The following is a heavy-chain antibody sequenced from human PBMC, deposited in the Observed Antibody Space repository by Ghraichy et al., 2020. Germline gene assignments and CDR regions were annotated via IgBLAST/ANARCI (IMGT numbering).Heavy chain of an antibody. CDR3: AHTIDVNSKSPDFDF. D-gene: IGHD1-1*01. CDR2: VYWDDDK. Sequence: SGPTLVKPTQTLTLTCTFSGFSLSTSGVGVGWIRQPPRKTLEWLALVYWDDDKRYSPSLSSRLTITKDTSKNQVVLTMTNMDPVDTATYYCAHTIDVNSKSPDFDFWGQGTLVTVSS. J-gene: IGHJ4*02. CDR1: GFSLSTSGVG. V-gene: IGHV2-5*02.